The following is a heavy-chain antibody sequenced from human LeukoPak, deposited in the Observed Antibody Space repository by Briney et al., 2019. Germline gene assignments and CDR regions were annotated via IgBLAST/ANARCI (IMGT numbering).Heavy chain of an antibody. Sequence: GASVKVSCKVSGHTLTELSMHWVRQAPGKGLEWMGGFDPEDGETIYAQKFQGRVTMTEDTSTDTAYMELSSLRSEDTAVYYCATTGSGNYYYCYMDVWGKGTTVTVSS. CDR2: FDPEDGET. CDR3: ATTGSGNYYYCYMDV. J-gene: IGHJ6*03. CDR1: GHTLTELS. D-gene: IGHD3-10*01. V-gene: IGHV1-24*01.